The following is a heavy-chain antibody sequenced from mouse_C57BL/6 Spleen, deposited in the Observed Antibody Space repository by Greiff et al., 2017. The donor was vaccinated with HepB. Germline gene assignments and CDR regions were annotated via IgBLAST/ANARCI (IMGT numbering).Heavy chain of an antibody. CDR3: ARSYYYYAMDY. J-gene: IGHJ4*01. Sequence: VQLQQSGPELVKPGASVKISCKASGYAFSSSWMNWVKQRPGKGLEWIGRIYPGDGDTNYNGKFKGKATLTADKSSSTAYMKLSSLTSEDSAVYFCARSYYYYAMDYWGQGTSVTVSS. CDR2: IYPGDGDT. V-gene: IGHV1-82*01. D-gene: IGHD1-1*01. CDR1: GYAFSSSW.